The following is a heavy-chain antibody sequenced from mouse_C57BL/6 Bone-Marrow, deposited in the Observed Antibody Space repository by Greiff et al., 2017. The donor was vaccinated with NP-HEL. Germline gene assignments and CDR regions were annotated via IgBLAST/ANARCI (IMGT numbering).Heavy chain of an antibody. D-gene: IGHD1-1*01. V-gene: IGHV1-50*01. J-gene: IGHJ2*01. Sequence: VQLQQPGAELVKPGASVKLSCKASGYTFTSYWMQWVKQRPGQGLEWIGEIDPSDSYTNYNQKFKGKATLTVDTSSSTAYMQLSSLTSDDSAVYYCAREEAHYYGSTYSYYFDYWGQGTTLTVSS. CDR2: IDPSDSYT. CDR1: GYTFTSYW. CDR3: AREEAHYYGSTYSYYFDY.